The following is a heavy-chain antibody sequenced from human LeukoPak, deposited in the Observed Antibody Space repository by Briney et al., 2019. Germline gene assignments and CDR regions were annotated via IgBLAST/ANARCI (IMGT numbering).Heavy chain of an antibody. J-gene: IGHJ4*02. CDR3: ARDEDIVVVPAAILGY. CDR1: EFDFSSHA. V-gene: IGHV3-30-3*01. CDR2: ISYDGSNK. D-gene: IGHD2-2*02. Sequence: GGSLRLSCAASEFDFSSHAMTWVRQAPGKGLEWVAVISYDGSNKYYADSVKGRFTISRDNSKNTLYLQMNSLRAEDTAVYYCARDEDIVVVPAAILGYWGQGTLVTVSS.